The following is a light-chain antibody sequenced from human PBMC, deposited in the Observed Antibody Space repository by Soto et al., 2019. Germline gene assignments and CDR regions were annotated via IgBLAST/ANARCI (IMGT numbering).Light chain of an antibody. CDR3: QKYDSAPWT. Sequence: EIQMTQSPSSLSASVGDRVTITCRASQGISTYLAWYQQKPWKVPKLLIYGTSTLQSGVPSRLSGIGSGTDFTLTINSLQPEDVATYYCQKYDSAPWTFGQGTKVEIK. CDR1: QGISTY. V-gene: IGKV1-27*01. J-gene: IGKJ1*01. CDR2: GTS.